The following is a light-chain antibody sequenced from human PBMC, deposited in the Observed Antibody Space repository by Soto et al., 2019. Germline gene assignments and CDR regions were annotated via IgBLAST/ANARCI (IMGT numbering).Light chain of an antibody. Sequence: QSVLTQPASVSGSPGQSITISCTGTSSDIGGSSLVAWYQQHPGTAPKLIIYEGTKRPSGVSNRFSGSKSGNTASLTISGLQAEDEADYYCSSYAGSRSSVMFGEGTKLTVL. CDR1: SSDIGGSSL. V-gene: IGLV2-23*01. CDR2: EGT. CDR3: SSYAGSRSSVM. J-gene: IGLJ3*02.